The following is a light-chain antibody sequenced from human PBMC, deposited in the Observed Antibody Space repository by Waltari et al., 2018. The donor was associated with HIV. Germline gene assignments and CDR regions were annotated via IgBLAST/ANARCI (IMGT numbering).Light chain of an antibody. V-gene: IGLV2-14*01. CDR3: SSYTSSSTLI. Sequence: QSALTQPASMSGSPGQSITISCTGTSSDIGGYNFVSWFQQHPGKAPKLLIYEVTSRPSGVSNRFSGSKSGNTASLTISGLQAGDEADYYCSSYTSSSTLIFGGGTILTVL. J-gene: IGLJ2*01. CDR1: SSDIGGYNF. CDR2: EVT.